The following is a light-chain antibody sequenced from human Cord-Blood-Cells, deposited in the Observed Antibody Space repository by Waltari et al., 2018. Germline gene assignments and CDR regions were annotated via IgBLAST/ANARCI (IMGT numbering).Light chain of an antibody. Sequence: DIQMTQSPSTLPASVGDRVTITCRASQRISSWLAWYQQKPGTAPKLPIYDASSLESGGPSRFSGSGSGTEVTLTISSLQPDDFATYYCQQYNSYSRTFGQGTKVEIK. CDR3: QQYNSYSRT. CDR2: DAS. V-gene: IGKV1-5*01. CDR1: QRISSW. J-gene: IGKJ1*01.